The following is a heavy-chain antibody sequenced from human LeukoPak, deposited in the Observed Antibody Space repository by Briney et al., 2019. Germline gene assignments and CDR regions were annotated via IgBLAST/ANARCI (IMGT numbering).Heavy chain of an antibody. J-gene: IGHJ2*01. D-gene: IGHD1-26*01. Sequence: SETLSLTCTVSGGSISSSSYYWGWIRQPPGKGLEWIGSIYYSGSTYYNPSLKSRVTISVDTSKNQFSLKLSSVTAADTAVYYCARANRIVGATTNYWYFDLWGRGTLVTVSS. CDR2: IYYSGST. CDR1: GGSISSSSYY. CDR3: ARANRIVGATTNYWYFDL. V-gene: IGHV4-39*01.